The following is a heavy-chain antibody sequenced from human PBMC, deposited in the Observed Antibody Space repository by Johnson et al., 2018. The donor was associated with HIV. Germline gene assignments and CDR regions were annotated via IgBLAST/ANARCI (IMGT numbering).Heavy chain of an antibody. V-gene: IGHV3-13*01. CDR1: GFTFGSYD. Sequence: VQLVESGGGLVQPGGSLRLSCAASGFTFGSYDMHWVRQATGKGLEWVSAIGTAGDTYYPGSVKGRFTISRENAKNSLYLQMNSLRAEDTAVYYCARSQPEEYSSSSDAFDIWGQGTMVTVSS. J-gene: IGHJ3*02. CDR2: IGTAGDT. D-gene: IGHD6-6*01. CDR3: ARSQPEEYSSSSDAFDI.